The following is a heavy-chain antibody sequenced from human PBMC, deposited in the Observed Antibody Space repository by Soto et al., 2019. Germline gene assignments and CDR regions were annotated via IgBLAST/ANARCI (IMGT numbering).Heavy chain of an antibody. D-gene: IGHD3-9*01. CDR1: GVTFISYA. J-gene: IGHJ4*02. CDR3: AKDWVRYFDWLRGPLDY. CDR2: ISGSGGST. V-gene: IGHV3-23*01. Sequence: GGSLRLSCAASGVTFISYAMSWVRQAPGKGLEWVSAISGSGGSTYYADSVKGRFTISRDNSKNTLYLQMNSLRAEDTAVYYCAKDWVRYFDWLRGPLDYWGQGTLVTVSS.